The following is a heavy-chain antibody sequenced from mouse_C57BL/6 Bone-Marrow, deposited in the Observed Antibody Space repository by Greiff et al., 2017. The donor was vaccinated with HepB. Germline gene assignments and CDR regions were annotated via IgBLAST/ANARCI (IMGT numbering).Heavy chain of an antibody. CDR2: INYDGSST. J-gene: IGHJ2*01. Sequence: EVHLVESEGGLVQPGSSMKLSCTASGFTFSDYYMAWVRQVPEKGLEWVANINYDGSSTYYLDSLKSRFIISRDNAKNILYLQMSSLKSEDTATYYCARGSPLYYYGLFDYWGQGTTLTVSS. D-gene: IGHD1-1*01. V-gene: IGHV5-16*01. CDR3: ARGSPLYYYGLFDY. CDR1: GFTFSDYY.